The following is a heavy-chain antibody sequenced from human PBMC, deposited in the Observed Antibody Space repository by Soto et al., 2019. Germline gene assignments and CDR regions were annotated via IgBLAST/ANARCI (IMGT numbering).Heavy chain of an antibody. Sequence: EVQLLESGGGLVQPGGSLRLSCETSGFSFNTDAMTWVRQAPGMGLEWVAGINYSGRTTFHAQSVKGRFTISRDKSSTTVSLQMDSLRSEDTAVYYCVKQLGSGKTYYYNLDVWCLGTTVIVSS. J-gene: IGHJ6*02. V-gene: IGHV3-23*01. D-gene: IGHD3-10*01. CDR1: GFSFNTDA. CDR3: VKQLGSGKTYYYNLDV. CDR2: INYSGRTT.